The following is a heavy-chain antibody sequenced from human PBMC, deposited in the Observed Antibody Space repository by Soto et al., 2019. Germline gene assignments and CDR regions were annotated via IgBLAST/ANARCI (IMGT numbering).Heavy chain of an antibody. V-gene: IGHV1-18*01. Sequence: APAEATSKAPGLAIDSRCISWARQDPGQGLEWMGWISAYNGNTNYAQKLQGRVTMTTDTSTSTAYMELRSLRSDDTAVYYCARVMQWELLLVDPWGQGTLVTVSS. J-gene: IGHJ5*02. D-gene: IGHD1-26*01. CDR3: ARVMQWELLLVDP. CDR1: GLAIDSRC. CDR2: ISAYNGNT.